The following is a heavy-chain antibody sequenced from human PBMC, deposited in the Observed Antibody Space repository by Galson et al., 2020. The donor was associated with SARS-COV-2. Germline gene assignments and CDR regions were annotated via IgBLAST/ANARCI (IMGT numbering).Heavy chain of an antibody. D-gene: IGHD5-18*01. CDR2: INPRDDIT. J-gene: IGHJ4*02. CDR3: AREWGDTGSSVFDY. Sequence: ASVKVSCKTSGYAFTSYHVHWVRQAPGQGLEWVGIINPRDDITAYAQRFQGRVTMTRDTFTSTVYMELSSLRPEDTAVYYRAREWGDTGSSVFDYWGRGTLVTVSS. V-gene: IGHV1-46*01. CDR1: GYAFTSYH.